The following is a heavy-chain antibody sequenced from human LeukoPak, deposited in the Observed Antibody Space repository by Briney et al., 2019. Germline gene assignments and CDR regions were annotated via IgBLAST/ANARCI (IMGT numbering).Heavy chain of an antibody. D-gene: IGHD6-19*01. Sequence: ETLSLTCAVYGGSFSGYYWSWVRQAPGKGLEWVSSISSSSYIYYADSVKGRFTISGDNAKNSLYLQMNSLRAEDTAVYYCARVLYSSGWYPGYWGQGTLVTVSS. V-gene: IGHV3-21*01. J-gene: IGHJ4*02. CDR1: GGSFSGYY. CDR2: ISSSSYI. CDR3: ARVLYSSGWYPGY.